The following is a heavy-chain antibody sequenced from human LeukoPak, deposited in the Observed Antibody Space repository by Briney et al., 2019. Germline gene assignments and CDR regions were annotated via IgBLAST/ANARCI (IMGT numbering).Heavy chain of an antibody. CDR1: GFTFSDST. Sequence: GGSLRLSCAASGFTFSDSTIHWVRQAPGKGLEWVAVISYDGSNKYYADSVKGRFTISRDNSKNTLYLQMNSLRAEDTAVYYCARSFYSGSFIDWFDPWGQGTLVTVSS. D-gene: IGHD1-26*01. CDR3: ARSFYSGSFIDWFDP. CDR2: ISYDGSNK. J-gene: IGHJ5*02. V-gene: IGHV3-30-3*01.